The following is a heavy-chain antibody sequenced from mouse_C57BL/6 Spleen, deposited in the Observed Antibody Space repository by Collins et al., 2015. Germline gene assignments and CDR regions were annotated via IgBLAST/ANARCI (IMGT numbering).Heavy chain of an antibody. V-gene: IGHV1-19*01. D-gene: IGHD3-2*02. Sequence: KATLTVDKSSSTAYMELNSLSSEDSAVYYCAREASQAFDYWGQGTQVTVSA. CDR3: AREASQAFDY. J-gene: IGHJ3*01.